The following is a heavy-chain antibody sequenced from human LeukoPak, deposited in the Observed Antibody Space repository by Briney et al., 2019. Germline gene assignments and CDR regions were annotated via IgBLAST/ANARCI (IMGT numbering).Heavy chain of an antibody. Sequence: ASVKVSCKASGYTFTGYYMHWVRQAPGQGLEWMGIINPSGGSTSYAQKFQGRVTMTRDTSISTAYMELNRLRSDDTAVYYCARERRGIDRAFDIWGQGTMVTVSS. CDR3: ARERRGIDRAFDI. CDR1: GYTFTGYY. D-gene: IGHD2/OR15-2a*01. CDR2: INPSGGST. J-gene: IGHJ3*02. V-gene: IGHV1-46*01.